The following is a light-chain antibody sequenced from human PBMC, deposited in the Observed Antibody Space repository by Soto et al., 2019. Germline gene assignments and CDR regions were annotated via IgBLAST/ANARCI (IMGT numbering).Light chain of an antibody. CDR3: CSYAGSSSV. Sequence: QSVLTQPASVSGSPGQSITISCTGTSSDVGSYNLVSWYQQHPGKAPKLMIYEGSKRPSGVSNRFSASKSGNTASLTISGLEDEDEAEDYCCSYAGSSSVFGGGTKLTVL. V-gene: IGLV2-23*01. CDR1: SSDVGSYNL. CDR2: EGS. J-gene: IGLJ2*01.